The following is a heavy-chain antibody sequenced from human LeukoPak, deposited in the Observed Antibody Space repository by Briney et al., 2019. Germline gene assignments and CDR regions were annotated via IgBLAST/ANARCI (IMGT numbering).Heavy chain of an antibody. J-gene: IGHJ4*02. CDR1: GGSISSNTYL. V-gene: IGHV4-39*07. Sequence: PSETLSLTCAVSGGSISSNTYLWGWIRQPPGKGLEWIGSISYSGSTYYNPSLMTRLTVSVDTSENQFSLKLTSVTAADTAMYYCAIYTVTPRLHFDSWGQGSLVTVSS. D-gene: IGHD4-11*01. CDR2: ISYSGST. CDR3: AIYTVTPRLHFDS.